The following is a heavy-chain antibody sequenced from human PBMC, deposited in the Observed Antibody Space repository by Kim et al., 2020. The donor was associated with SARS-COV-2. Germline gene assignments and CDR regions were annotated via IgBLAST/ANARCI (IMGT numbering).Heavy chain of an antibody. CDR3: ARVGGDSENPLRPHIFDY. J-gene: IGHJ4*02. CDR2: INHSGST. Sequence: SETLSLTCAVYGGSFSGYYWSWIRQPPGKGLEWIGEINHSGSTNYNPSLKSRVTISVDTSKNQFSLKLSSVTAADTAVYYCARVGGDSENPLRPHIFDYWGQGTLVTVSS. D-gene: IGHD2-21*02. CDR1: GGSFSGYY. V-gene: IGHV4-34*01.